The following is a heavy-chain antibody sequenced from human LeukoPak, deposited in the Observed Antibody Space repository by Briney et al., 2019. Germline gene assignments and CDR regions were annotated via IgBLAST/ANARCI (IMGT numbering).Heavy chain of an antibody. V-gene: IGHV3-30*02. CDR1: GFTFSGYG. CDR2: IRYDGSNK. J-gene: IGHJ4*02. Sequence: GGSLRLSCAASGFTFSGYGMHWVRQAPGKGLEWVAFIRYDGSNKYYADSVKGRFTISRDNSKNTLYLQMNSLRAEDTAVYYCAKDGDSSSLPNFDYWAREPWSPSPQ. D-gene: IGHD6-6*01. CDR3: AKDGDSSSLPNFDY.